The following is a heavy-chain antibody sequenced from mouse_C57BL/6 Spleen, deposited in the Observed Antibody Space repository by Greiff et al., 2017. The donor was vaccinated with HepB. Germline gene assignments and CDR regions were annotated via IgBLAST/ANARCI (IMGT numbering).Heavy chain of an antibody. J-gene: IGHJ4*01. CDR1: GYTFTDYE. V-gene: IGHV1-15*01. CDR2: IDPETGGT. D-gene: IGHD2-3*01. CDR3: TSNGYYVRYYAMDY. Sequence: VKLVESGAELVRPGASVTLSCKASGYTFTDYEMHWVKQTPVHGLEWIGAIDPETGGTAYNQKFKGKAILTADKSSSTAYMELRSLTSEDSAVYYCTSNGYYVRYYAMDYWGQGTSVTVAS.